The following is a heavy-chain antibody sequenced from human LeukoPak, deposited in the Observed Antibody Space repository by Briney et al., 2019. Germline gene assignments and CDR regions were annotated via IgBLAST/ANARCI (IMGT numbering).Heavy chain of an antibody. CDR2: IIPILGIA. CDR1: GGTFSSYA. J-gene: IGHJ3*02. D-gene: IGHD3-22*01. Sequence: SVKVSCKASGGTFSSYAISWVRQAPGQGLEWMGRIIPILGIANYAQKFQGRVTITADKSTSTAYMELSSLRSEDTAVYYCASYPYQDRYYYGSSGYYLGAFDIWGQGTMVTVSS. CDR3: ASYPYQDRYYYGSSGYYLGAFDI. V-gene: IGHV1-69*04.